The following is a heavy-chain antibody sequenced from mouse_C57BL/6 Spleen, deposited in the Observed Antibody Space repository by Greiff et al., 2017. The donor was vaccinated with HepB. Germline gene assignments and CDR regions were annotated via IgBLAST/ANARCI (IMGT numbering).Heavy chain of an antibody. V-gene: IGHV14-1*01. CDR1: GFNIKDYY. J-gene: IGHJ1*03. CDR3: TTPGSSYPYWYFDV. Sequence: EVQLQQSGAELVRPGASVKLSCTASGFNIKDYYMHWVKQRPEQGLEWIGRIDPEDGDTEYAPKFQGQATMTADTSSNTAYLQLSSLTSEDTAVYYCTTPGSSYPYWYFDVWGTGTTVTVSS. CDR2: IDPEDGDT. D-gene: IGHD1-1*01.